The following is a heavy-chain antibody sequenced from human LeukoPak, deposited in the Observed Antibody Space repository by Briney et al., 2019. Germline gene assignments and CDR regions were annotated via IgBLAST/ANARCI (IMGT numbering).Heavy chain of an antibody. CDR3: AKVPPSITAAGNWLGP. CDR2: INPNTSGT. D-gene: IGHD6-13*01. Sequence: ASVKVSCKASGYTFTGYYIHWVRQAPGQGLEWMVRINPNTSGTDYAQKFQGRVTMTRDTSITTAYMELSRLTSDDTAIYYCAKVPPSITAAGNWLGPWGQGALVTVSS. V-gene: IGHV1-2*06. J-gene: IGHJ5*02. CDR1: GYTFTGYY.